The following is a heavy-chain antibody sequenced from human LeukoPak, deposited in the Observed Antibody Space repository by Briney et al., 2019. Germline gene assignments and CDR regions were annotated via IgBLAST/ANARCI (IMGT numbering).Heavy chain of an antibody. CDR3: ARDTRLGISSSWNPPAY. D-gene: IGHD6-13*01. Sequence: GASVKVSCKASGYTFTSYGISWVRQAPGQGLEWMGWISAYNGNTNYAQKLQGRVTMTTDTSTSTAYMELRSLRSDDTAVYYCARDTRLGISSSWNPPAYWGQGTLVTVSS. J-gene: IGHJ4*02. CDR2: ISAYNGNT. CDR1: GYTFTSYG. V-gene: IGHV1-18*01.